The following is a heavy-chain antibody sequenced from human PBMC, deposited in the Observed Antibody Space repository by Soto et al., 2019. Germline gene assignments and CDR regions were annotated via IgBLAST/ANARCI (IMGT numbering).Heavy chain of an antibody. D-gene: IGHD6-13*01. J-gene: IGHJ5*01. CDR2: IYPSDSDT. CDR1: GYRFTSYW. CDR3: ARSHSSSWPKWFDS. V-gene: IGHV5-51*01. Sequence: GESLKISCQGSGYRFTSYWIGWVRQMPGKGLEWMGIIYPSDSDTRYRPPFQGQVTISANNSISTAYLQWSSLKASDTAIYYCARSHSSSWPKWFDSWGQGTLVTVSS.